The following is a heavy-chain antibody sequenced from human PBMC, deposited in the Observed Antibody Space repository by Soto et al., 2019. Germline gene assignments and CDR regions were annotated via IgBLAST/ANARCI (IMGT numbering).Heavy chain of an antibody. CDR3: AKGVPAATRYFQH. D-gene: IGHD2-2*01. V-gene: IGHV3-74*01. J-gene: IGHJ1*01. CDR1: GFSFSSYW. CDR2: INSDGSSA. Sequence: VQLVESGGGLVQPGGSLRLSCAASGFSFSSYWMHWVRHAPGKGLVWVSRINSDGSSATYADSVKGRFTISRDNAKNTLDLQINSLPTENTAVYYCAKGVPAATRYFQHWGQGTLVTVFS.